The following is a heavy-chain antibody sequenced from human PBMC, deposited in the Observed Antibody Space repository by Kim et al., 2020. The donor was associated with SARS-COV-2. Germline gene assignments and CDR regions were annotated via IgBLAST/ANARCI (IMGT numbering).Heavy chain of an antibody. J-gene: IGHJ4*02. Sequence: QKFQGRVTNTRDTSATTAYMELRSLRSEDTAVYYCASDAAVTLLGYFDYWGQGTLVTVSS. V-gene: IGHV1-3*01. CDR3: ASDAAVTLLGYFDY. D-gene: IGHD4-17*01.